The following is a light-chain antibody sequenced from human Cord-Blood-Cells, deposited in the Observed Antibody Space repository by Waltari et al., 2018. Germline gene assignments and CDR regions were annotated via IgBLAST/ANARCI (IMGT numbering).Light chain of an antibody. Sequence: DIQMTQSPSSLSASVGDRVTITCQASQDISNYLNWYQQKPGKAPKLLIYDASNLETVVPSRFSGSGSGTDFTFTISSLQPEDIATYYCQQYDNLITFGQGTRREIK. V-gene: IGKV1-33*01. CDR2: DAS. CDR1: QDISNY. J-gene: IGKJ5*01. CDR3: QQYDNLIT.